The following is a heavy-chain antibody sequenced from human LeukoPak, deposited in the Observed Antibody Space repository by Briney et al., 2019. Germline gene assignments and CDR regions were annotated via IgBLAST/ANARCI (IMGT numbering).Heavy chain of an antibody. J-gene: IGHJ4*02. Sequence: SETLSLTCTVSGGSISSYSWSWIRQPPGKGLEWIGYMYSRGSTNDNPSLKSRVTISVDTSKNQFSLKLSSVTAADTAVYSCARRGGGNYFDYWGQGTLVTVSS. V-gene: IGHV4-4*08. CDR1: GGSISSYS. CDR3: ARRGGGNYFDY. CDR2: MYSRGST. D-gene: IGHD1-26*01.